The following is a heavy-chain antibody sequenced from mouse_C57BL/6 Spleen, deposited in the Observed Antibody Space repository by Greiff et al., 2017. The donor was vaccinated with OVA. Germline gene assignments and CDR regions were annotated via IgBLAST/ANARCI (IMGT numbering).Heavy chain of an antibody. CDR1: GFTFSDYY. V-gene: IGHV5-16*01. J-gene: IGHJ4*01. Sequence: DVKLVESEGGLVQPGSSMKLSCTASGFTFSDYYMAWVRQVPEKGLEWVANINYDGSSTYYLDSLKSRFIISRDNAKNILYLQMSSLKSEDTATYYCAREARAMDYWGQGTSVTVSS. CDR2: INYDGSST. CDR3: AREARAMDY.